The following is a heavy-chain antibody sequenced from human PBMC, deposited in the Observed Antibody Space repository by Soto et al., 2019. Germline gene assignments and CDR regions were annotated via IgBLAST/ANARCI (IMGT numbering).Heavy chain of an antibody. Sequence: ALVKVSCKASGYSFTSYDIDWVRQATGQGLEWMGWMNPNSGNTGYAQKFQGRVTMTRNTSISTAYMELSSLRSEDTAVYYCASWRYYDFWSGSSPVDFDYWGQGTLVTVSS. CDR3: ASWRYYDFWSGSSPVDFDY. CDR1: GYSFTSYD. CDR2: MNPNSGNT. D-gene: IGHD3-3*01. J-gene: IGHJ4*02. V-gene: IGHV1-8*01.